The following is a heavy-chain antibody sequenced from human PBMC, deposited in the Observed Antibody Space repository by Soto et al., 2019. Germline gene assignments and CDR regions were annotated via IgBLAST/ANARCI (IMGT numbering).Heavy chain of an antibody. Sequence: EVQLLESGGKLVQPGGSLRLSCAASGYIFSNYVMTWVRQAPGKGLEWVASISGVGTSTFYADSVKGRFTISRDNSKNTVYLEMNSLRVEDTALYYCAKDLVTTINTLGAWGLGTLVTVSS. D-gene: IGHD1-20*01. J-gene: IGHJ5*02. CDR1: GYIFSNYV. V-gene: IGHV3-23*01. CDR2: ISGVGTST. CDR3: AKDLVTTINTLGA.